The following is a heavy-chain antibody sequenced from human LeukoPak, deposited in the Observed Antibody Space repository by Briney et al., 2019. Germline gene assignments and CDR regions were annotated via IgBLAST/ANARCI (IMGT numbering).Heavy chain of an antibody. CDR1: GGSISSSRAY. Sequence: SETLSLTCIVSGGSISSSRAYWAWIRQPPGKGLEWIGSIYYSGSTYYNPSLKSRVTISVDTSKNQFSLKLSSVTAADTAVYYCARLSPYYLGWFDPWGQGTLVTVSS. V-gene: IGHV4-39*01. CDR2: IYYSGST. CDR3: ARLSPYYLGWFDP. J-gene: IGHJ5*02. D-gene: IGHD3-10*01.